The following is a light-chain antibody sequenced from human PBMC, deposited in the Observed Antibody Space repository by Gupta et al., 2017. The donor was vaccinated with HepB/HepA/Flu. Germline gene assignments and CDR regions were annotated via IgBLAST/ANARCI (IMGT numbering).Light chain of an antibody. Sequence: QSALTQPASVSGSPGPSIPISCTGTSGDVGAYNYVSWYQQLPGKAPKVIIYDVSNRPSGVSNRFSGSKSGNTASLTISGLQAEDEADYYCSSYARTNTLVFGTGTKVTVL. CDR1: SGDVGAYNY. J-gene: IGLJ1*01. CDR3: SSYARTNTLV. CDR2: DVS. V-gene: IGLV2-14*03.